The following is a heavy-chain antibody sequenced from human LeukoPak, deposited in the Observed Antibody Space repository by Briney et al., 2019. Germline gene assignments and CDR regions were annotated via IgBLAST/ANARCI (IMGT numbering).Heavy chain of an antibody. CDR2: INTDGSST. D-gene: IGHD3-3*01. Sequence: GGSLRLSCAASGFIFSSYWMHWVRHAPGKGLAWVSRINTDGSSTSYADSVKGRFTISRDNAKNSLYLQMNSLRAEDTAVYYCARGSPSYDFWSGYYAGYSDYWGQGTLVTVSS. V-gene: IGHV3-74*01. CDR1: GFIFSSYW. CDR3: ARGSPSYDFWSGYYAGYSDY. J-gene: IGHJ4*02.